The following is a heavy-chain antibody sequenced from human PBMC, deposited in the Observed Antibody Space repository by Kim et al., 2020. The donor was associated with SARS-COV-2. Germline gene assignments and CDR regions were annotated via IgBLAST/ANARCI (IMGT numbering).Heavy chain of an antibody. CDR1: GYTFTSYY. Sequence: ASVKVSCKASGYTFTSYYMHWVRQAPGQGLEWMGIINPSGGSTSYAQKFQGRVTMTRDTSTSTVYMELSSLRSEDTAVYYCAREGAYGAVEWYYYYYGMDVWGQGTTVTVSS. J-gene: IGHJ6*02. CDR2: INPSGGST. CDR3: AREGAYGAVEWYYYYYGMDV. V-gene: IGHV1-46*01. D-gene: IGHD3-3*01.